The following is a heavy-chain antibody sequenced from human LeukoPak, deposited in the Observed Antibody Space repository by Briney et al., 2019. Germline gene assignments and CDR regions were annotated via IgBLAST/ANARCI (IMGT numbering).Heavy chain of an antibody. J-gene: IGHJ6*02. D-gene: IGHD1-26*01. Sequence: NPSKTLSLTCTVSGGSISSYYWSWIRQPPGKGLEWIGYIYYSGSTNYNPSLKSRVTISVDTSKNQFSLKLSSVTAADTAVYYCARDRSRGSYLRPIYYYGMDVWGQGTTVTVSS. CDR1: GGSISSYY. CDR2: IYYSGST. V-gene: IGHV4-59*01. CDR3: ARDRSRGSYLRPIYYYGMDV.